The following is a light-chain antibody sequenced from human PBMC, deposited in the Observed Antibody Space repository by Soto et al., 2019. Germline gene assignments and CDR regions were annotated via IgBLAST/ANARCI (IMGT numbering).Light chain of an antibody. J-gene: IGKJ5*01. CDR1: QSIRSN. Sequence: EIVLTQSPATLSVSPGERATLSCRASQSIRSNLAWYQQKPGQAPRLLMYDASTRATGIPDRFSGSGSGTDFTLTISSLEPEDFAVYYCQQRSNWPPITFGQGTRLEIK. CDR3: QQRSNWPPIT. CDR2: DAS. V-gene: IGKV3-11*01.